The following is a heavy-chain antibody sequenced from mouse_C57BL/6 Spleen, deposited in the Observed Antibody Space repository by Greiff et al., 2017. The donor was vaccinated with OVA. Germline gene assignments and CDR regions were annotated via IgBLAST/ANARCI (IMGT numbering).Heavy chain of an antibody. CDR2: IDPETGGT. V-gene: IGHV1-15*01. Sequence: QVQLQQSGAELVRPGASVTLSCKASGYTFTDYEMHWVKQTPVHGLEWIGAIDPETGGTAYNQKFKGKAILTADKSSSTAYMELRSLPSEDSAVYYCTRSYYGSSYVKHFDVWGTGTTVTVSS. CDR3: TRSYYGSSYVKHFDV. J-gene: IGHJ1*03. CDR1: GYTFTDYE. D-gene: IGHD1-1*01.